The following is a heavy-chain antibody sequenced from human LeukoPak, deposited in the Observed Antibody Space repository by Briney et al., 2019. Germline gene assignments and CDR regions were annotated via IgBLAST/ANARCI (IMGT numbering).Heavy chain of an antibody. CDR1: GFTFSSYG. D-gene: IGHD3-22*01. Sequence: GGSLRLSCAASGFTFSSYGMHWVRQAPGKGLEWVAVISYDGSNKYYADSVKGRFTISRDNSKNTLYLQMNSLRAEDTAVYYCAAIESYDSSGYNWGQGTLVTVSS. J-gene: IGHJ4*02. CDR2: ISYDGSNK. V-gene: IGHV3-30*03. CDR3: AAIESYDSSGYN.